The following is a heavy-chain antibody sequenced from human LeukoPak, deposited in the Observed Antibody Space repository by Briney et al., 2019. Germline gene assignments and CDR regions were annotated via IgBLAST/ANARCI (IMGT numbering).Heavy chain of an antibody. Sequence: PSETLSLTCTVSGGSMSGTNYYWAWIRQPPGKGLEWIGSMYYSGTTYYNPSLKSRVTVSVDTSKIQFSPRLNSVTAADTAIYYCARTAPYYYDSSSYISYWGQGSLVTVSS. D-gene: IGHD3-22*01. V-gene: IGHV4-39*01. J-gene: IGHJ4*02. CDR2: MYYSGTT. CDR3: ARTAPYYYDSSSYISY. CDR1: GGSMSGTNYY.